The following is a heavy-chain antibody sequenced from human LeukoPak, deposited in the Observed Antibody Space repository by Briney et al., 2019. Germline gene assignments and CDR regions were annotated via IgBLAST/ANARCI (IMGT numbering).Heavy chain of an antibody. CDR2: IKEDGSDK. CDR1: GFTFSIYW. V-gene: IGHV3-7*02. J-gene: IGHJ5*02. CDR3: ARVARWFDP. Sequence: PGGSLRLSCAASGFTFSIYWMSWVRQAPGKGLEWVANIKEDGSDKYYVDSVKGRFTISRDNAKNSLYLQMNSLRVEDTAVYYCARVARWFDPWGQGTLVTVSS.